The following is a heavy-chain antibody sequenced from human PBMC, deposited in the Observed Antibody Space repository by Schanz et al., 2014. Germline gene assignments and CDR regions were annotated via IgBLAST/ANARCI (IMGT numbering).Heavy chain of an antibody. D-gene: IGHD1-1*01. CDR3: ARAHGNNWYGKGLDY. Sequence: VQLVESGGGVVQPGRSLRLSCAASGFIFSSYGMHWVRQAPGKGLEWVAVIWSDGSGKYYADSVKGRFTISRDSPKNTLYLQMNSLRADDTAVYFCARAHGNNWYGKGLDYWGQGTQVTVSS. J-gene: IGHJ4*02. CDR2: IWSDGSGK. V-gene: IGHV3-33*01. CDR1: GFIFSSYG.